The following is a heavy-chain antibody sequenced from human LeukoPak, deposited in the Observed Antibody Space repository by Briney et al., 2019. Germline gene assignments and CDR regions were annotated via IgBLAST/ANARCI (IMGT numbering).Heavy chain of an antibody. CDR1: GGSISSGGYY. CDR2: IYHSGST. Sequence: PSETLSLTCTVSGGSISSGGYYWSWIRQPPGKGLEWIGYIYHSGSTYYNPSLKSRVTISVDRSKNQFSLKLSSVTAADTAVYYCARDRGERWPIDYWGQGTLVTVSS. J-gene: IGHJ4*02. V-gene: IGHV4-30-2*01. D-gene: IGHD5-24*01. CDR3: ARDRGERWPIDY.